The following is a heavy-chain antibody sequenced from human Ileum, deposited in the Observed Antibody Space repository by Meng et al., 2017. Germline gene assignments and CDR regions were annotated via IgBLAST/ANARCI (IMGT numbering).Heavy chain of an antibody. CDR2: IRRKTDATTT. Sequence: EVQLLESGGGLVKPGGSLSLSCAASGFTFSNAWLSWVHQAPGKGLEWIARIRRKTDATTTDYVAPVKGRFTISRDDSENTLFLQMNSLKTEDTAVYYCTAEDPQYYFDYWGQGTPVTVSS. CDR3: TAEDPQYYFDY. CDR1: GFTFSNAW. J-gene: IGHJ4*02. V-gene: IGHV3-15*01.